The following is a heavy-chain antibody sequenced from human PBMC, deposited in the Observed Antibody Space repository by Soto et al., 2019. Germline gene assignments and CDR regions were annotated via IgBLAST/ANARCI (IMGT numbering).Heavy chain of an antibody. CDR3: ARCYCSVGSCYTCWHFDL. Sequence: QVQLEQSGAEVKKPGASVRVSCKASGYSFNDYGMSWVRQAPGQGLEWMGWIGPYEGVTNHAQTFQDRVNMTVDTSTTTADMELRSLRSDDTAIYYCARCYCSVGSCYTCWHFDLWGPGTLVTVTA. D-gene: IGHD2-15*01. J-gene: IGHJ2*01. CDR1: GYSFNDYG. V-gene: IGHV1-18*01. CDR2: IGPYEGVT.